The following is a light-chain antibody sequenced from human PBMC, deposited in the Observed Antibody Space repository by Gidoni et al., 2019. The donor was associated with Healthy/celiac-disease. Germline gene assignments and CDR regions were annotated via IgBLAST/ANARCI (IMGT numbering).Light chain of an antibody. V-gene: IGKV3-11*01. CDR1: QRVSSY. Sequence: EIVLTQSPATLSLSPGERATLSCRASQRVSSYLAWYQPKPGQAPRLLIYDASNRATGIPARFSGSGSGTDFTLTISSLEPEDFAVYYCQQRSNWPPWTFGQGTNVEIK. CDR2: DAS. CDR3: QQRSNWPPWT. J-gene: IGKJ1*01.